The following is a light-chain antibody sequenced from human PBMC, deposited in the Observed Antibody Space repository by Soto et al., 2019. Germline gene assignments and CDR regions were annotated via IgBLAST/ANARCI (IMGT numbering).Light chain of an antibody. Sequence: QSALTQPASVSGSPGQSITISCTGTSSDVGGYNYVSWYQQHPGTAPKLMIYDVSNRPSGVSNRFSGSKSGNTASLTISGLQAEDEADYYCSSYTSSSTLPVFGGGTKLTVL. J-gene: IGLJ2*01. V-gene: IGLV2-14*01. CDR3: SSYTSSSTLPV. CDR1: SSDVGGYNY. CDR2: DVS.